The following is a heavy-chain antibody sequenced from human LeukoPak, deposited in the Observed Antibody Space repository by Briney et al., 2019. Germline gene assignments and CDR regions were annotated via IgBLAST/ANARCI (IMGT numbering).Heavy chain of an antibody. CDR2: MYHSGNT. CDR3: ARGPYSYDSSGAFDI. V-gene: IGHV4-38-2*02. Sequence: SETLSLTCTVSGNSISSGYYWDWIRQPPGKGLEWIGSMYHSGNTYYNPSLKSRVTISVDTSKNQFSLKLSSVTAADTAVYFCARGPYSYDSSGAFDIWGQGT. D-gene: IGHD3-22*01. CDR1: GNSISSGYY. J-gene: IGHJ3*02.